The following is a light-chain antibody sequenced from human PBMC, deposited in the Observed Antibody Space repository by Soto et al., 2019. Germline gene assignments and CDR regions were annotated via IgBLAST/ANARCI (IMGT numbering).Light chain of an antibody. CDR1: QGISSY. CDR3: QKYYSYPWK. CDR2: TAS. Sequence: DIQLTQSPSFLSSSVVDRVTITCLASQGISSYLAWYQQKPGKAPNLLIHTASTLQSGVPSRFSGSGSGTDFTLTISCLQSEDFATYYCQKYYSYPWKFGQGTKVDIK. J-gene: IGKJ1*01. V-gene: IGKV1-9*01.